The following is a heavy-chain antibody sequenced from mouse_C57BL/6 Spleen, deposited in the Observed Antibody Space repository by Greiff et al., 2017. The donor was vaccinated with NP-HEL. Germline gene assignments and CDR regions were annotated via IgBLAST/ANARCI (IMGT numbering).Heavy chain of an antibody. D-gene: IGHD4-1*01. CDR2: ISYDGSN. V-gene: IGHV3-6*01. J-gene: IGHJ2*01. CDR3: ARVGYDFDY. CDR1: GYSITSGYY. Sequence: EVQLVESGPGLVKPSQSLSLTCSVTGYSITSGYYWNWIRQFPGNKLEWMGYISYDGSNNYNPSLKNRISITRDTSKNQFFLKLNSVTTEDTATYYCARVGYDFDYWGQGTTLTVSS.